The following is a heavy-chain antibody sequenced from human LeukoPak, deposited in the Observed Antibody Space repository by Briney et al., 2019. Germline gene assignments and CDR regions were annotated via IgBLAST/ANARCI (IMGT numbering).Heavy chain of an antibody. Sequence: GASVKVSCKASGGTFSSYAISWVRQAPGQGLEWMGGIIPIFGTANYAQKFQGRVTITADESTSTAYMELSSLRSEDTAVYYCARVGLVAARRFSDYYYYYMDVWGKGTTVTVSS. CDR1: GGTFSSYA. V-gene: IGHV1-69*13. D-gene: IGHD6-6*01. CDR2: IIPIFGTA. J-gene: IGHJ6*03. CDR3: ARVGLVAARRFSDYYYYYMDV.